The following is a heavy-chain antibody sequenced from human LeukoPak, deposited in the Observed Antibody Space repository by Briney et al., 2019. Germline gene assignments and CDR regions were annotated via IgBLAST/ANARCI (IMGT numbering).Heavy chain of an antibody. D-gene: IGHD5-18*01. CDR1: GFTFTDFY. CDR3: ARALRGYSYGRYYYYMDV. J-gene: IGHJ6*03. CDR2: IKQDGSEK. Sequence: PGGSLRLSCAASGFTFTDFYMTWIRQAPGKGLEWVAHIKQDGSEKYYVDSVKGRFTISRDNAKNSLYLQMNSLRAEDTAVYYCARALRGYSYGRYYYYMDVWGKGTTVTVSS. V-gene: IGHV3-7*01.